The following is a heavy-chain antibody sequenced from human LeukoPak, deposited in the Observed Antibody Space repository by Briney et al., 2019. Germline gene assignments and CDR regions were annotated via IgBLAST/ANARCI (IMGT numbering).Heavy chain of an antibody. D-gene: IGHD2-2*02. V-gene: IGHV3-30-3*01. CDR1: GFTFSSYA. Sequence: GRSLRLSCAASGFTFSSYAMHWVRQAPGKGLEWMAFISYDGSNKYYADSVKGRFTISRDNSKNTLYLQMNSLRAEDTAVYYCAREPHCSSTSCYTVGVDYWGQGTLVTVSS. CDR3: AREPHCSSTSCYTVGVDY. CDR2: ISYDGSNK. J-gene: IGHJ4*02.